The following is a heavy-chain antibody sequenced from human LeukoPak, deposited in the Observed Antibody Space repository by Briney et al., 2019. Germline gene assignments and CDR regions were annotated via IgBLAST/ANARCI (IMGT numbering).Heavy chain of an antibody. CDR3: ARDIKRSRARWENLGFDP. J-gene: IGHJ5*02. CDR1: GYTFTSYG. V-gene: IGHV1-18*01. CDR2: ISAYNGNT. Sequence: ASVKVSCKASGYTFTSYGISWVRQAPGQGLEWMGWISAYNGNTNYAQKFQGRVTMTTDTSTSTAYMELRSLRSDDTAMYYCARDIKRSRARWENLGFDPWGQGTLVTVSS. D-gene: IGHD1-14*01.